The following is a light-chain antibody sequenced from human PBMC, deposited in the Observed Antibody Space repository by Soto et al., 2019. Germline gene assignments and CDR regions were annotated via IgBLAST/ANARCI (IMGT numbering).Light chain of an antibody. CDR1: QSVRSN. V-gene: IGKV3-15*01. J-gene: IGKJ2*01. CDR3: QQRTDWPPVYT. Sequence: EIVMTQSPATLSVSPGERATLSCRASQSVRSNLAWYQQKPGQTPSLLIYVASTRATGIPARFTGSGSGTEFTLTISSLEPEDFAVYYCQQRTDWPPVYTFGQGTKLEIK. CDR2: VAS.